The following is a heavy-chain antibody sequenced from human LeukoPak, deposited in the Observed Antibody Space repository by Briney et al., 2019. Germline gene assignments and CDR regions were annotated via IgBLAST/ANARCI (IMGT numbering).Heavy chain of an antibody. CDR3: ARGFGWFDP. V-gene: IGHV4-59*12. D-gene: IGHD3-16*01. CDR2: IYYSGST. CDR1: GGSISSYY. J-gene: IGHJ5*02. Sequence: SETLSLTCTVSGGSISSYYWSWIRQPPGKGLEWIGYIYYSGSTNYNPSLKSRVTISVDTSKNQFSLKLSSVTAADTAVYYCARGFGWFDPWGQGTLVTVSS.